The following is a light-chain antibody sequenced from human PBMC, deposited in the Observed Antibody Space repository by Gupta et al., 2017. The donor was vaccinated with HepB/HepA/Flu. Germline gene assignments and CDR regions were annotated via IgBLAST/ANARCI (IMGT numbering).Light chain of an antibody. Sequence: DFPLTQSPSSVSASVGDRVTITCRASQGISNWLAWYQQKPGKAPKLPIYSASNLHSGVPSRFSGSGSGTDFTLTIRRLQPEDLASYYCQQTNSSPPLTFGGGTKVEIK. V-gene: IGKV1-12*01. J-gene: IGKJ4*01. CDR1: QGISNW. CDR3: QQTNSSPPLT. CDR2: SAS.